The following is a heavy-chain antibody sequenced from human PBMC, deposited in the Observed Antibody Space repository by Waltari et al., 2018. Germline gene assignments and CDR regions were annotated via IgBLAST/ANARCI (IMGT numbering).Heavy chain of an antibody. Sequence: EVQLLESGGGLVQPGGSLRLSCAPSGFTFSSYAMSWVREAPGKGLEWVSVIYSGGSTYYADSVKGRFTISRDNSKNTLYLQMNSLRAEDTAVYYCATGAPTNYWGQGTLVTVSS. V-gene: IGHV3-23*03. J-gene: IGHJ4*02. CDR2: IYSGGST. CDR3: ATGAPTNY. CDR1: GFTFSSYA. D-gene: IGHD1-26*01.